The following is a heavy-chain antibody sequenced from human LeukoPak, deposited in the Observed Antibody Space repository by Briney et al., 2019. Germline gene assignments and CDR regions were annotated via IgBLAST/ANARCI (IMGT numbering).Heavy chain of an antibody. V-gene: IGHV4-61*02. CDR3: ARDAPYYDFWSGYYLNWFDP. CDR2: IYTSGST. CDR1: GGSISSSSYY. D-gene: IGHD3-3*01. J-gene: IGHJ5*02. Sequence: SETLSLTCTVSGGSISSSSYYWGWIRQPAGKGLEWIGRIYTSGSTNYNPSLKSRVTISVDTSKNQFSLKLSSVTAADTAVYYCARDAPYYDFWSGYYLNWFDPWGQGTLVTVSS.